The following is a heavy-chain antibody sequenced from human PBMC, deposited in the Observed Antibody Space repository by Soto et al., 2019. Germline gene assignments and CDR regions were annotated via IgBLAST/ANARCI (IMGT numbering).Heavy chain of an antibody. Sequence: QVQLVQSGAEVKKPGSSVKVSCKASGGTFSSYAISWVRQAPGQVLEWMGGIIPIFGTANYAQKFQGRVTITADESTTPAYVELSSLRFEDTAVYYCARDLKRYYDSSGYGYYYYGMDVWGQGTTVTVSS. J-gene: IGHJ6*02. CDR3: ARDLKRYYDSSGYGYYYYGMDV. CDR1: GGTFSSYA. V-gene: IGHV1-69*01. CDR2: IIPIFGTA. D-gene: IGHD3-22*01.